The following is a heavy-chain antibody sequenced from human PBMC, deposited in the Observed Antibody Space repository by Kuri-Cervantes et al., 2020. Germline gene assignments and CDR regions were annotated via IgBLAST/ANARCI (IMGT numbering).Heavy chain of an antibody. CDR1: GYTFTSYY. CDR2: INPSGGST. CDR3: ARDGPESSGGYEHTYYYYGMDV. V-gene: IGHV1-46*01. D-gene: IGHD5-12*01. J-gene: IGHJ6*02. Sequence: ASVKVSCKASGYTFTSYYMHWVRQAPGQGLEWMGIINPSGGSTSYAQKFQGRVTMTRDTSTSTVYMELSSLRSEDTAVYYCARDGPESSGGYEHTYYYYGMDVWGQGTTVTVSS.